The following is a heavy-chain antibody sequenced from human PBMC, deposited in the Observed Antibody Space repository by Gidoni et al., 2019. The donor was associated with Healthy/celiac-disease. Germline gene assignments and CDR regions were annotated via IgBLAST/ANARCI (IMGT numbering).Heavy chain of an antibody. Sequence: QVQLQESGPGLVKPSQTLSLTCAVSGGSISSGGYYWSWLRQPPGKVLEWIGYVYYSGSTYYNPSLKSRVTISVDTSKNQFSLKLSSVTAADTAVYYCAGGDTALHYGYWGQGTLVTVSS. J-gene: IGHJ4*02. V-gene: IGHV4-30-4*01. D-gene: IGHD5-18*01. CDR1: GGSISSGGYY. CDR3: AGGDTALHYGY. CDR2: VYYSGST.